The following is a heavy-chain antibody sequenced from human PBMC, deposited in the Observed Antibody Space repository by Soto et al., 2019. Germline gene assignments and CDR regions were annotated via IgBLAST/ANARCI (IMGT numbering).Heavy chain of an antibody. CDR2: ISGSGGST. CDR3: ANDSPQNTYYDILTGYNDY. V-gene: IGHV3-23*01. Sequence: GGSLRLSCAASGFTFSSYAMSWVRQAPGKGLEWVSAISGSGGSTYYADSVKGRFTISRDNSKNTLYLQMNSLRAEDTAVYYCANDSPQNTYYDILTGYNDYWGQGTLVTVSS. J-gene: IGHJ4*02. CDR1: GFTFSSYA. D-gene: IGHD3-9*01.